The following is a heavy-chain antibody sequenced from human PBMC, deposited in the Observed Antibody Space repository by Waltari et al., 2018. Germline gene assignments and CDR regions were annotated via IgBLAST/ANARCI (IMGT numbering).Heavy chain of an antibody. J-gene: IGHJ4*02. V-gene: IGHV4-59*01. CDR2: IYYSGST. CDR3: ARGSTGSFDY. D-gene: IGHD2-2*01. Sequence: QVQLQESGPGLVKPSATLSLPCTVSGGSISSYYWSWIRQPPGKGLEWIGYIYYSGSTNYNPSLKSRVTISVDTSKNQFSLKLSSVTAADTAVYYCARGSTGSFDYWGQGTLVTVSS. CDR1: GGSISSYY.